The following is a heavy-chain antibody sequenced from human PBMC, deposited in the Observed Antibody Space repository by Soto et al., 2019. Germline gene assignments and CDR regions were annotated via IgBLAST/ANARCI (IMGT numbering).Heavy chain of an antibody. CDR2: IWYDGSKK. Sequence: GGSLRLSCAASGFTFSNYGMHWVRQAPGKGPEWVAVIWYDGSKKYFGDSVKGRFTISRDNAKNSLYLQMNSLRAEDTAVYYCARDWDLLGNYAMDVWGQGTTVTVSS. CDR3: ARDWDLLGNYAMDV. D-gene: IGHD1-26*01. V-gene: IGHV3-33*01. J-gene: IGHJ6*02. CDR1: GFTFSNYG.